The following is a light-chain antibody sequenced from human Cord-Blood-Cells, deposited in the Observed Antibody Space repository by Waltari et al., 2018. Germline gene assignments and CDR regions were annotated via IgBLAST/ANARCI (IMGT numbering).Light chain of an antibody. CDR2: GNS. Sequence: QSVLTQPPSVSGAPGQRVTISCPGSSSNIGAGYDVPWYPQLPGTAPKLLIYGNSNRPSGVPDRFSGSKSGTSASLAITGLQAEDEADYYCQSYDSSLSGSVFGGGTKLTVL. CDR1: SSNIGAGYD. J-gene: IGLJ3*02. CDR3: QSYDSSLSGSV. V-gene: IGLV1-40*01.